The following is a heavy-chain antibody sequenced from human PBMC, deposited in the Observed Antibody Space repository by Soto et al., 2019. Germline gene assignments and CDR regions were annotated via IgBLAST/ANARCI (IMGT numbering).Heavy chain of an antibody. D-gene: IGHD2-21*01. Sequence: SETLSLTCAVYGGSFSGYYWNWIRQPPGKGLEWIGEIDHSGYTNYNPSLKSRVTISVDTSKNQFSLRLTSVTAADTAVYYCAREERKGIISWFDPWGQGTPVTVSS. J-gene: IGHJ5*01. V-gene: IGHV4-34*01. CDR3: AREERKGIISWFDP. CDR1: GGSFSGYY. CDR2: IDHSGYT.